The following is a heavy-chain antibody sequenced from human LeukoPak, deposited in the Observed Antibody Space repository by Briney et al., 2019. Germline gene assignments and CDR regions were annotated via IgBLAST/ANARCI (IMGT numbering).Heavy chain of an antibody. CDR2: IYYSGST. CDR3: ARVWAAAGTRLFDY. D-gene: IGHD6-13*01. J-gene: IGHJ4*02. Sequence: SETLSLTCTVSGGSISSYYWSWIRQPPGKGLEWIGYIYYSGSTNYNPSLKSRVTISVDTSKNQFSLKLSSVTAADTAVYYCARVWAAAGTRLFDYWGQGTLVTVSS. V-gene: IGHV4-59*01. CDR1: GGSISSYY.